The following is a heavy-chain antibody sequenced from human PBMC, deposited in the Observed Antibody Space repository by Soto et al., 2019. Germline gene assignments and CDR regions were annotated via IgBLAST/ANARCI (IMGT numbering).Heavy chain of an antibody. CDR1: GGSISSGGYS. Sequence: PSETLSLTCAVSGGSISSGGYSWSWIRQPPGKGLEWIGYIYHSGSTYYNPSLKSRVTISVDTSKNQFSLKLSSVTAADTAVYYCARGRIVATIRNYYYYGMDVWGQGTTVTVSS. D-gene: IGHD5-12*01. CDR3: ARGRIVATIRNYYYYGMDV. J-gene: IGHJ6*02. CDR2: IYHSGST. V-gene: IGHV4-30-2*01.